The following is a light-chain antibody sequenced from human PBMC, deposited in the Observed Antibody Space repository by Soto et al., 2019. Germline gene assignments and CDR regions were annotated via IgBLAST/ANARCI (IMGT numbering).Light chain of an antibody. Sequence: DIQMTQSPSSLSASVGDRVTITCRASQGISNYLAWYQQKPGTVPKLLISAASTLQTGVPSRFSGSGSGTDFTLTISRLEPEDFAVYYCQQYGSSPRTFGQGTKVEIK. J-gene: IGKJ1*01. V-gene: IGKV1-27*01. CDR2: AAS. CDR1: QGISNY. CDR3: QQYGSSPRT.